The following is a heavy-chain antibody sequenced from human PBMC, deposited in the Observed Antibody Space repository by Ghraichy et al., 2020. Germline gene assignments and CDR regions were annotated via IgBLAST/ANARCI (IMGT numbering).Heavy chain of an antibody. CDR3: ARAGGNWFDP. CDR2: MYYSGST. D-gene: IGHD3-10*01. CDR1: GGSIYRNGYY. V-gene: IGHV4-31*03. J-gene: IGHJ5*02. Sequence: SETLSLTCTVSGGSIYRNGYYWTWIRQHPGKGLEWIEYMYYSGSTYYNPSLKSRVTISGDTSKNQFSLNLTSVTAADTAMYYCARAGGNWFDPWGQGSLVTVAS.